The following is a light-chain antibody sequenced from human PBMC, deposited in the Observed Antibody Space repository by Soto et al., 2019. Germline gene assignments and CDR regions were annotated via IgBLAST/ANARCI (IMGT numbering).Light chain of an antibody. CDR3: QQYGNPPIP. V-gene: IGKV3-20*01. J-gene: IGKJ5*01. Sequence: DIVLKQSPRTVSMSQGERATLSCRASQSVNSYLVWYQQKPGQAPRLLIYGTSSRATGIPDRFSGSGSGTDFTLTISRLEPEDFAVYYCQQYGNPPIPFGQGTRLAI. CDR2: GTS. CDR1: QSVNSY.